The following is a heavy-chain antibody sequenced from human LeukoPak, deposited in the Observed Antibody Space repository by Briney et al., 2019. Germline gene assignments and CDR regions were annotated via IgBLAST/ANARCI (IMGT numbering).Heavy chain of an antibody. V-gene: IGHV3-21*01. Sequence: GVSLRLSCAASVFTFSTYNMNCVRQAPGKGLEWVSSISSSRTYIYYADSVKGRFTISRDNAKNSLFLQMNSLRAEDTAVYYCARFALKTPPTDWGQGTLVTVSS. CDR3: ARFALKTPPTD. CDR1: VFTFSTYN. CDR2: ISSSRTYI. J-gene: IGHJ4*02.